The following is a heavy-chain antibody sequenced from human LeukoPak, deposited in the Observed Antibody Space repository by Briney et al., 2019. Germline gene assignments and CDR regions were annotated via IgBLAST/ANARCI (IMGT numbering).Heavy chain of an antibody. J-gene: IGHJ4*02. CDR1: GFTFSDYA. D-gene: IGHD2-2*01. Sequence: PGGSLRLSCAASGFTFSDYAMSWVRQAPGKGLEWVSTISGSGGSTNYADSVKGRFTIFRDNSKNTLYLQMNSLRAEDTAAYYCAKAEDIVVVPAAMGSGYWGQGTLVTVSS. V-gene: IGHV3-23*01. CDR2: ISGSGGST. CDR3: AKAEDIVVVPAAMGSGY.